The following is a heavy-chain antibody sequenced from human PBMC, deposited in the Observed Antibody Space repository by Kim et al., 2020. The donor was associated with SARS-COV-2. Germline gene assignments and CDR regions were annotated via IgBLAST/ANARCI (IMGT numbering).Heavy chain of an antibody. Sequence: GGSLRLSCAASGFTFSSYAMHWVRQAPGKGLEWVAVISYDGSNKYYADSVKGRFTISRDNSKNTLYLQMNSLRAEDTAVYYCARVLRGTAMHDYWGQGTLVTVSS. V-gene: IGHV3-30-3*01. CDR1: GFTFSSYA. CDR3: ARVLRGTAMHDY. D-gene: IGHD5-18*01. CDR2: ISYDGSNK. J-gene: IGHJ4*02.